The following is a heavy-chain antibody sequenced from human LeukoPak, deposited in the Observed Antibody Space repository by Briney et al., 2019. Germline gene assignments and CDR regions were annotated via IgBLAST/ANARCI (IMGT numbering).Heavy chain of an antibody. V-gene: IGHV3-23*01. CDR3: AQHMSRASHPFDY. CDR2: IGTSGSTT. CDR1: GFTFSNYV. Sequence: GGSLRLSCAASGFTFSNYVMSWVRQALGKGLEWVSGIGTSGSTTYYADSVKGRFTISRDNSKNTLYLQMNSLRAEDTAVYYCAQHMSRASHPFDYWGQGTLVTVSS. J-gene: IGHJ4*02. D-gene: IGHD5/OR15-5a*01.